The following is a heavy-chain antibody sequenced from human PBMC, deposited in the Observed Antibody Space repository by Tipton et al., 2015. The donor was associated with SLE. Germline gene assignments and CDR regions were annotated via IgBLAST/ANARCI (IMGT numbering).Heavy chain of an antibody. V-gene: IGHV4-31*03. CDR1: GASISSGGYY. J-gene: IGHJ4*02. CDR2: NYNSGSA. CDR3: ASLGDRGGVVT. D-gene: IGHD3-3*01. Sequence: TLSLTCTVSGASISSGGYYWSWIRQNPGEGLAWIGYNYNSGSAHYNASLKSRLTISVDTSKNKFSLTLSSVTAADTAVYYCASLGDRGGVVTWGQGTLVNVSS.